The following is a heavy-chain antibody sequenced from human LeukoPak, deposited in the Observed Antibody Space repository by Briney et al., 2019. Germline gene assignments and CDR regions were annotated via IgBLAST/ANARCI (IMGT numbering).Heavy chain of an antibody. CDR1: GGSVSSGDYY. V-gene: IGHV4-30-4*01. CDR3: ARDRYFIGFDY. CDR2: IYYSGST. D-gene: IGHD3-9*01. Sequence: SQTLSLTCSVSGGSVSSGDYYWSWIRQPPGKGLEWIGYIYYSGSTYYNPSLKSRISISVDTSKNQFSLKLTSVTAADTAVYYCARDRYFIGFDYWGRGTLVTVSS. J-gene: IGHJ4*02.